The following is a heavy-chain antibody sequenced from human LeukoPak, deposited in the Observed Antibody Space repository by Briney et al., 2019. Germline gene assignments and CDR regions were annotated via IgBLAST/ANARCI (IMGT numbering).Heavy chain of an antibody. CDR3: ARAWNFDY. CDR1: GYTFDIYW. J-gene: IGHJ4*02. D-gene: IGHD1-1*01. Sequence: GESLKISCQASGYTFDIYWVGWVRQMPGKGLEWVGIVYPRDSDTRYSPSFQGQVTISADKSISTAYLQWSSLKASDSAMYYCARAWNFDYWGQGTLVTVSS. CDR2: VYPRDSDT. V-gene: IGHV5-51*01.